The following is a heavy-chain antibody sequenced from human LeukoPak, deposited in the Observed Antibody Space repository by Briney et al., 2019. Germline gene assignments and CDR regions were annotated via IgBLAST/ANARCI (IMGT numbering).Heavy chain of an antibody. CDR2: IRYDGSNK. V-gene: IGHV3-30*02. J-gene: IGHJ4*02. D-gene: IGHD2-2*01. CDR1: GFTFSSYG. CDR3: AKDGTSDSGVVVPAWSGLGVDY. Sequence: PGGSLRLSCAASGFTFSSYGMHWVRQAPGKGLEWVAFIRYDGSNKYYADSVKGRFTISRDNSKNTLYLQMNSLRAEDTAVYYCAKDGTSDSGVVVPAWSGLGVDYWGQGTLVTVSS.